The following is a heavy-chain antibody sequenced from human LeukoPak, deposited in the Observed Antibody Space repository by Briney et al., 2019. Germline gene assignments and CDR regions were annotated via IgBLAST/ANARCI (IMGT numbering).Heavy chain of an antibody. CDR2: ISNDGSNK. D-gene: IGHD6-25*01. CDR1: GFTFSSYW. J-gene: IGHJ4*02. V-gene: IGHV3-30*03. Sequence: PGGSLRLSCAASGFTFSSYWMSWVRQAPGQGLEWVAVISNDGSNKYYADSVKGRFTISRDISKNTLYLQMNSLRAEDTAVYYCARSYRSGWHYFDYWGQGTLVTVSS. CDR3: ARSYRSGWHYFDY.